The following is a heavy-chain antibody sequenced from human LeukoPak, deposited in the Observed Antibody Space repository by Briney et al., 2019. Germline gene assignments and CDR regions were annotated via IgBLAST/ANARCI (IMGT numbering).Heavy chain of an antibody. CDR1: GYTFTSYG. CDR3: ARNDILTADDY. J-gene: IGHJ4*02. V-gene: IGHV1-18*01. CDR2: ISAYDGNI. Sequence: ASVKVSCTSSGYTFTSYGFSWVRQAPGQGLEWMGWISAYDGNIKYAQKFQGRVTMTTDTSTSTVYMELRSLRSDDTAVYYCARNDILTADDYWGQGTLVTVSS. D-gene: IGHD3-9*01.